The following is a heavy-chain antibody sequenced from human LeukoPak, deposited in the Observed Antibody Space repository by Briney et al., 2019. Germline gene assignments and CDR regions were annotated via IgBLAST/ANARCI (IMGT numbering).Heavy chain of an antibody. J-gene: IGHJ4*02. V-gene: IGHV1/OR15-3*02. CDR1: GYTFTGYY. CDR2: INAGNGNT. Sequence: ASVKVSCKASGYTFTGYYMHWVRQAPGQGLEWMGWINAGNGNTKYSQKFQGRVTITRDTSASTAYMELSSLRSEDTAVYYCARGYPMDWNYFDYWGQGTLVTVSS. D-gene: IGHD3/OR15-3a*01. CDR3: ARGYPMDWNYFDY.